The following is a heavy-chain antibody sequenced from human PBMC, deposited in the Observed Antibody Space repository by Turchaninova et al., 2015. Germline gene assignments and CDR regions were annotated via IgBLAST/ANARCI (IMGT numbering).Heavy chain of an antibody. V-gene: IGHV2-70D*14. J-gene: IGHJ6*03. Sequence: QVTLTESGPALVKPTQTLTLTCTFSGFSLSTGMRVSLSRQPPGKALEWLARIDWDDEKIYSTSLKTRLTISKDTSKNQVVLTMTNMDPVDTATYYCARMPSYYYYMDVWGKGTTVTVSS. CDR3: ARMPSYYYYMDV. CDR1: GFSLSTGMR. CDR2: IDWDDEK.